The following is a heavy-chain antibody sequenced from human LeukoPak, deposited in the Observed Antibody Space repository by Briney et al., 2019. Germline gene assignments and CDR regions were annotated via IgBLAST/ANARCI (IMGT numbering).Heavy chain of an antibody. CDR2: IRFDGTNK. J-gene: IGHJ4*02. V-gene: IGHV3-30*02. CDR1: GFTFNNYG. CDR3: AKESPRFDY. Sequence: GGSLRLSCAASGFTFNNYGMHWVRQAPGKGLEWVAFIRFDGTNKYYADSVKGRFTVSRDNSKNTLYLQMNSLRAEDTAVYYCAKESPRFDYWGQGALVTVSS.